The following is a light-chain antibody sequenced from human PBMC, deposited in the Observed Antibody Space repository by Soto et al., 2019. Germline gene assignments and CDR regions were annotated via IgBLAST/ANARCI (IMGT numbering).Light chain of an antibody. V-gene: IGKV3-15*01. CDR2: GAS. CDR1: QRVSSN. Sequence: EIVMTQSPATLSVAPGERATLSCMASQRVSSNLAGYQQKPGKAPRLLIYGASTRPTGIPAGVSGSGSGTEFTLTISSLQSEDFAVYYCQQYNNWPQITFGQGTRLEIK. J-gene: IGKJ5*01. CDR3: QQYNNWPQIT.